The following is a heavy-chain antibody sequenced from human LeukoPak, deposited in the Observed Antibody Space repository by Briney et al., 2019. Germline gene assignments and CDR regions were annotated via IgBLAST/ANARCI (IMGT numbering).Heavy chain of an antibody. CDR1: GYSFTSYW. J-gene: IGHJ4*02. D-gene: IGHD3-10*01. CDR3: ARQNYYGSGSYYSDGGFDY. CDR2: IYPGDSDT. V-gene: IGHV5-51*01. Sequence: GESLKISCKGSGYSFTSYWIGWVRQTPGKGLEWMGIIYPGDSDTRYSPSFQGQVTISADKSISTAYLQWSSLKASDTAMYYCARQNYYGSGSYYSDGGFDYWGQGNLVTVSS.